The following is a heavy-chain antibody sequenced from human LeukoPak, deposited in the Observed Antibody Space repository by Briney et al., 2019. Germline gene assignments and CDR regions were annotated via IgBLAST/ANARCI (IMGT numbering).Heavy chain of an antibody. CDR1: GGSISSGSYY. Sequence: KTSETLSLTCSVSGGSISSGSYYWGWIRQPPGKGLEWIGTIYYNGSTYYNPSLKSRVTMSVDTSKNQFSLKLSSVTAADTAVYYCARHRSPYGGIDYWGQGTLVTVSS. J-gene: IGHJ4*02. CDR3: ARHRSPYGGIDY. V-gene: IGHV4-39*01. CDR2: IYYNGST. D-gene: IGHD4-23*01.